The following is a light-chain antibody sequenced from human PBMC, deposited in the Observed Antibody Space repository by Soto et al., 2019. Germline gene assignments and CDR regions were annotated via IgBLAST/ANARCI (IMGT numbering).Light chain of an antibody. V-gene: IGKV1-27*01. CDR3: QKYNSAPPLT. Sequence: DIQMTQSPSSLSACVGDRVNIACRASQGISNYLAWYQQKPGKVPTLLIYAASTLQSGVPSRFSGSGSGTDFILTISSLQPDDVATYYCQKYNSAPPLTFGGGSMA. CDR1: QGISNY. CDR2: AAS. J-gene: IGKJ4*01.